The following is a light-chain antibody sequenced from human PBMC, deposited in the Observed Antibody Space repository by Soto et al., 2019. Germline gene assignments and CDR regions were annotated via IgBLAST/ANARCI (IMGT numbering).Light chain of an antibody. Sequence: EIVLTQSPGTLSLSPGERATLSCRASQSVSSSYLAWYQQKPGQAPRLLIYGASSRATGIPDRFSGSGSGTDFTLTISRLEPEDFAVYYCQQYEGSLGLTFGGGTKGEIK. CDR1: QSVSSSY. CDR3: QQYEGSLGLT. V-gene: IGKV3-20*01. J-gene: IGKJ4*01. CDR2: GAS.